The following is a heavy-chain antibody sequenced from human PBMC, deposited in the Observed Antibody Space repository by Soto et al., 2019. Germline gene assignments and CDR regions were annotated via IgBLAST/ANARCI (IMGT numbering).Heavy chain of an antibody. J-gene: IGHJ3*02. D-gene: IGHD6-19*01. CDR2: MFYRGYT. CDR3: ARSRSSGWYGPVGI. V-gene: IGHV4-59*01. CDR1: GGSTSDFY. Sequence: QVQLQESGPGLVKPSETLSLTCTVSGGSTSDFYWGWIRQPPGKGLEWVGDMFYRGYTKYNPSLKSRVTTSVDSKNQISLRLTSVTDADTAVYFCARSRSSGWYGPVGIWGQGTMVTVSS.